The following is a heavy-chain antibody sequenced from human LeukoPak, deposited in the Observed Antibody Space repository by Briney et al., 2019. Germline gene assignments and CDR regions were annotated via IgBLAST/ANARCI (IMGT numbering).Heavy chain of an antibody. Sequence: PGGSLRLSCAASGFTLSSHAMSWVRQAPGEWLGWVSAISASGGSTHYADCVKGRFSISRDNSKKTLYLQMNSLRAEDTAVYYCAKYRIMVRGADYFDYWGQGTLVTVSS. CDR3: AKYRIMVRGADYFDY. D-gene: IGHD3-10*01. J-gene: IGHJ4*02. CDR2: ISASGGST. CDR1: GFTLSSHA. V-gene: IGHV3-23*01.